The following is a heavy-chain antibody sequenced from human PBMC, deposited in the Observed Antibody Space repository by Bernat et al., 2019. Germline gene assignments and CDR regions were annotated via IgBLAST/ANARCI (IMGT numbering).Heavy chain of an antibody. CDR3: ARDLVVVVPAQASLRYYYYYGMDV. J-gene: IGHJ6*02. CDR1: GFTFSSYS. D-gene: IGHD2-2*01. V-gene: IGHV3-48*01. CDR2: ISSGSSTI. Sequence: EVQLVESGGGWVQPGGSLRLSCAASGFTFSSYSMTWFCKAPGKGLEWVSYISSGSSTIYYADSVKGRFTISRDNAKNSLYLQMNSLRAEDTAVYYCARDLVVVVPAQASLRYYYYYGMDVWGQGTTVTVSS.